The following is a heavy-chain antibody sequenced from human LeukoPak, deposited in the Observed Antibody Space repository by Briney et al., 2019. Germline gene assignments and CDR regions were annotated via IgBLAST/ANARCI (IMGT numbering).Heavy chain of an antibody. CDR1: GFTFSNSA. Sequence: GTSVKVSCKTSGFTFSNSAIQWVRQARGQRLEWMGWIIVGSGNTNYAQKFQGRVTMTRDTSISTAYMELSRLRSDDTAVYYCARDRFTHHYYYGMDVWGQGTTVTVSS. V-gene: IGHV1-58*02. D-gene: IGHD3-10*01. CDR3: ARDRFTHHYYYGMDV. CDR2: IIVGSGNT. J-gene: IGHJ6*02.